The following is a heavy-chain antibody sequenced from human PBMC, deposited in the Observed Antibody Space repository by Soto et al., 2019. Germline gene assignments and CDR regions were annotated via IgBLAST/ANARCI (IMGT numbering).Heavy chain of an antibody. CDR2: INSDESST. J-gene: IGHJ5*02. Sequence: MHWVRKDTGKGLVWVSRINSDESSTSYADSVKGRFTISRDNAKNTLYLQMNSLRAEDTAVYYCARDPDSSSTCFDPCGQGTLVTVSS. CDR3: ARDPDSSSTCFDP. V-gene: IGHV3-74*01. D-gene: IGHD6-6*01.